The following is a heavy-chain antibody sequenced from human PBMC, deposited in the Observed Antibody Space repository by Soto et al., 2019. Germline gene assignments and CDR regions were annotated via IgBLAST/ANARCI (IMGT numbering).Heavy chain of an antibody. V-gene: IGHV3-15*01. CDR2: IKSKTDGGTT. CDR3: TTDRESEYCGGDCYYFDY. Sequence: GGSLRLSCAASGFTFSNAWMSWVRQAPGKGLEWVGRIKSKTDGGTTDYAAPVKGRFTISRDDSKNTLYLQMNSLKTEDTAVYYCTTDRESEYCGGDCYYFDYWGQGTLVTVSS. J-gene: IGHJ4*02. CDR1: GFTFSNAW. D-gene: IGHD2-21*02.